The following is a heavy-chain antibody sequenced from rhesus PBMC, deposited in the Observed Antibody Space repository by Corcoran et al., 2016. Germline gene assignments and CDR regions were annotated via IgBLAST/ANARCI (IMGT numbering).Heavy chain of an antibody. CDR2: ISVSSGST. CDR3: ARDSVTGTTCAFDF. D-gene: IGHD1-26*01. V-gene: IGHV4-65*01. Sequence: QVQLQESGPGLVKPSETLSLTCAVSGGSVSSSNWWSWICQPPGKGLEWIGYISVSSGSTYYNPSLKSRVTSSTDTSKNQFSLKLSSVTAADTAVYYCARDSVTGTTCAFDFWGQGLRVTVSS. J-gene: IGHJ3*01. CDR1: GGSVSSSNW.